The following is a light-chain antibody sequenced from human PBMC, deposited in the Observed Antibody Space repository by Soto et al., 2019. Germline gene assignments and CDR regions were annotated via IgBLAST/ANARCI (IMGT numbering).Light chain of an antibody. CDR1: NIGNKN. J-gene: IGLJ2*01. CDR3: QVWDTSAV. Sequence: SYELTQPLSVSVALGQTDRIPCGGTNIGNKNVHWFQQRPGQAPVLVIYRDTNRPSGIPERFSGSNSGNTATLTITGAQGADEADYYCQVWDTSAVFGGGTKVTVL. V-gene: IGLV3-9*01. CDR2: RDT.